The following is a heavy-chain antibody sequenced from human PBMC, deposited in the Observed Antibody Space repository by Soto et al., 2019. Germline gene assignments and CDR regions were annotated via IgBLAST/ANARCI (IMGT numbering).Heavy chain of an antibody. CDR2: IIGSGGST. V-gene: IGHV3-23*01. Sequence: EVQLLESGGGLVQPGGSLRLSCAASGFTFSSYAMSWVRQAPGKGLEWVSAIIGSGGSTYYADSVKGRFTISRDNSKNTLYLQMNSLRAEDTAVYYCAKDYRSGDYYYYGMDVWGQGTTVTVSS. J-gene: IGHJ6*02. CDR3: AKDYRSGDYYYYGMDV. D-gene: IGHD3-3*01. CDR1: GFTFSSYA.